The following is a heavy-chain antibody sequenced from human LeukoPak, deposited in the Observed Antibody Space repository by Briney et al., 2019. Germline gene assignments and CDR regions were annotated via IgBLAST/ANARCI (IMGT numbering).Heavy chain of an antibody. CDR3: AREPCGGDCQGGY. Sequence: PGGSLRLSCAASGFTFSSYSMNWVRPAPGKGLEWVSSINSSSSYIYYADSVKGRFTISRDNAKNSLYLQMNSLRAEDTAVYYCAREPCGGDCQGGYWGQGTLVTVSS. V-gene: IGHV3-21*01. CDR1: GFTFSSYS. D-gene: IGHD2-21*02. J-gene: IGHJ4*02. CDR2: INSSSSYI.